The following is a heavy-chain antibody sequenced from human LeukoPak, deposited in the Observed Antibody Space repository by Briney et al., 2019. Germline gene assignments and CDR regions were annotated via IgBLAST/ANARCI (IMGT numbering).Heavy chain of an antibody. Sequence: GGSLRLSCAASGFTFSNYAMNWVRQAPGKGLEWVSSISGGAGSASYADSVKGRFTMSRDNSKNTLYLQMNSLRAEDTAVYYCAKDGGYGSGNYYPHYWGQGTLVTVSS. CDR1: GFTFSNYA. D-gene: IGHD3-10*01. CDR3: AKDGGYGSGNYYPHY. CDR2: ISGGAGSA. V-gene: IGHV3-23*01. J-gene: IGHJ4*02.